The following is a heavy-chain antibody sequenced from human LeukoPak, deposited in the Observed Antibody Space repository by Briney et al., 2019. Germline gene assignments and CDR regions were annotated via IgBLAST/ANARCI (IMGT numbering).Heavy chain of an antibody. D-gene: IGHD4-17*01. CDR2: IYHSGST. J-gene: IGHJ4*02. CDR3: ARLTTGLYFDY. Sequence: SQTLSLTCAVSGGSISSGGYSWSWIRQPPGKGLEWIGYIYHSGSTYYNPSLKGRVTISVDRSKNQFSLKLSSVTAADTAVYYCARLTTGLYFDYWGQGTLVTVSS. V-gene: IGHV4-30-2*01. CDR1: GGSISSGGYS.